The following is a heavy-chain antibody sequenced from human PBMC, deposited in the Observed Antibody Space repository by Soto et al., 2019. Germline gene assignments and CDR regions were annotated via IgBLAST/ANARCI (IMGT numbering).Heavy chain of an antibody. D-gene: IGHD5-12*01. CDR1: GGSVSSCSYY. V-gene: IGHV4-61*01. Sequence: PSETLSLTCTVSGGSVSSCSYYWSWIRQPPGKGLEWIGYIYYSGSTNYNPSLKSRVTISVDTSKNQFSLKLSSVTAADTAVYYCARGLRWGVATITENFDYWGQGTLVTVSS. CDR2: IYYSGST. J-gene: IGHJ4*02. CDR3: ARGLRWGVATITENFDY.